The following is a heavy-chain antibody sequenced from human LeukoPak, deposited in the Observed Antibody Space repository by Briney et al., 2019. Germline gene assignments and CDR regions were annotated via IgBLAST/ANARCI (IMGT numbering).Heavy chain of an antibody. D-gene: IGHD1-26*01. CDR2: FIPIFGTA. CDR3: ARSGQPSGHYFDY. CDR1: GGTFSSYA. J-gene: IGHJ4*02. V-gene: IGHV1-69*13. Sequence: AVKVSCKCSGGTFSSYAFSWVRQAPGQGLEWMGGFIPIFGTANYAQKFQGRVAITADEYTSTAYMELSSLRSEDTAVYNCARSGQPSGHYFDYWGQGTLVTVSS.